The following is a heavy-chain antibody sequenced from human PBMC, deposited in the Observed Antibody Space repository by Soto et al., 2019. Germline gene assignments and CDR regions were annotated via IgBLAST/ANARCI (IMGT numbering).Heavy chain of an antibody. V-gene: IGHV1-18*01. CDR2: INTYNGNT. CDR1: GYTFTRYG. Sequence: QVQLVQSGAEVKNPGASVKVSCKASGYTFTRYGIGWARQAPGQGLEWMGWINTYNGNTNYAHNFQGRVTLTTDTSTSTAYMELRSLRSNDTAIYYCAMVDVYVTPSPQDVWGQGTTVIVSS. CDR3: AMVDVYVTPSPQDV. J-gene: IGHJ6*02. D-gene: IGHD3-16*01.